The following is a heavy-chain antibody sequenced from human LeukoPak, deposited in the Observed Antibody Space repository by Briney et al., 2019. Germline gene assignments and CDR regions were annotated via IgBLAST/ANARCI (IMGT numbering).Heavy chain of an antibody. CDR1: GFTFRNNW. CDR2: INLDGTET. J-gene: IGHJ4*02. CDR3: AREENSSWYGSYFDY. V-gene: IGHV3-74*01. Sequence: GGSLRLSCTASGFTFRNNWMHWVRQAPGKGLIWVSRINLDGTETTYADSVKDRFTISRDNSKNTLYLQMNSLRAEDTAVYYCAREENSSWYGSYFDYWGQGTLVTVSS. D-gene: IGHD6-13*01.